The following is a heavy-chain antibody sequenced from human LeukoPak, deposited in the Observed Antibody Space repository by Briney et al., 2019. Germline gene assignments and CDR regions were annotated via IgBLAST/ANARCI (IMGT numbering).Heavy chain of an antibody. CDR2: ISYDGSNK. D-gene: IGHD3-22*01. CDR1: GFTFSSYA. Sequence: PGGSLRLSCAASGFTFSSYAMHWVRQAPGKGLEWVAVISYDGSNKYYADSVKGRFTISRDNSKNTLYLQMNSLRAEDTVVYYCARGADSSGYLDYWGQGTLVTVSS. J-gene: IGHJ4*02. V-gene: IGHV3-30*01. CDR3: ARGADSSGYLDY.